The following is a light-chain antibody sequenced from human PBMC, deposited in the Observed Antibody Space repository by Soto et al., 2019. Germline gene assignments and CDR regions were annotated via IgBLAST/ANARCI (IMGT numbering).Light chain of an antibody. V-gene: IGLV2-8*01. J-gene: IGLJ3*02. CDR1: SSDVGGYNY. CDR2: EVT. Sequence: QLVLTQPPSASGSPGQSVTISCTGTSSDVGGYNYVSWYQQYPGRAPKLMIYEVTKRPSGVPDRFSGSKSGNTASLTVSGLQAEDEADYYWSSYAASNNFYFVFGGGTKVTVL. CDR3: SSYAASNNFYFV.